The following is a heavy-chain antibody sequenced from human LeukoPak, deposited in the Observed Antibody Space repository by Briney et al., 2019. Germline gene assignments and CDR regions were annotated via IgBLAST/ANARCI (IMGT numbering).Heavy chain of an antibody. D-gene: IGHD2-2*01. V-gene: IGHV4-31*11. J-gene: IGHJ4*02. CDR1: GGSITGGGYY. Sequence: PSETLSLTCAVAGGSITGGGYYWNWVRQHPGKGLEWIGCIHPTGNLYYNPSLTGRSTISVDTSKSHFSLNLTSVTAADTAVYYCARGADAHKVAYWSQGTLVTVSP. CDR2: IHPTGNL. CDR3: ARGADAHKVAY.